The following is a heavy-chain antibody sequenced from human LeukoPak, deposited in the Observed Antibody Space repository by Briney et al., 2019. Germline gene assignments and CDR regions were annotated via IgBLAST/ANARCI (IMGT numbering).Heavy chain of an antibody. V-gene: IGHV1-2*02. CDR1: XTXTGXX. CDR3: ARXXHL. Sequence: XTXTGXXMHWVRQAPGQGLEWMGWINPNSGGTNYAQKFQGRVTMTRDTSISKAYMELSRLRSDDTAVYYCARXXHLWXXXTXVTVSS. J-gene: IGHJ5*02. CDR2: INPNSGGT.